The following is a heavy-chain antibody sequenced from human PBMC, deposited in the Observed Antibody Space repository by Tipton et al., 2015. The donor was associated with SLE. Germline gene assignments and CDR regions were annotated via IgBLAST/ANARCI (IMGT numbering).Heavy chain of an antibody. D-gene: IGHD5-12*01. J-gene: IGHJ4*02. V-gene: IGHV4-59*11. CDR3: ARTLSGYDIVIVPFFDY. CDR1: GGSISSHY. CDR2: IYYSGST. Sequence: TLSLTCTVSGGSISSHYWSWIRQPPGKGLEWIGYIYYSGSTNYNPSLKSRVTISVDTSKNQFSLKLSSVTGADTAVYYCARTLSGYDIVIVPFFDYWGQGTLVTVSS.